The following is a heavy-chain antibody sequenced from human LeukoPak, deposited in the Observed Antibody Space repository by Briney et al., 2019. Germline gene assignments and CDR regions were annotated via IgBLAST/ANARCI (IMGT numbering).Heavy chain of an antibody. CDR1: GFSVSSNY. CDR2: IYSGGTT. CDR3: ARDTQGNQDIVVVVAAGDY. V-gene: IGHV3-53*05. J-gene: IGHJ4*02. Sequence: GGSLRLSCAASGFSVSSNYMNWVRQAPGKGLEWVSIIYSGGTTYYADSVKGRFTISRDNSKNTLYLQMNSLRAEDTAVYYCARDTQGNQDIVVVVAAGDYWGQGTLVTVSS. D-gene: IGHD2-15*01.